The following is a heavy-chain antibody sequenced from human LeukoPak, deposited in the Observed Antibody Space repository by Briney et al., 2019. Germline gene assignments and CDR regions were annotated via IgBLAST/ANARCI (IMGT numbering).Heavy chain of an antibody. J-gene: IGHJ4*02. CDR2: IYSGGST. V-gene: IGHV3-53*01. CDR1: GFTFSSYG. Sequence: TGGSLRLSCAASGFTFSSYGMSWVRQAPGKGLEWVSVIYSGGSTYYADSVKGRFTISRDNSKNTLYLQMNSLRAEDTAVYYCARGPAGRHFDYWGQGTLVTVSS. CDR3: ARGPAGRHFDY.